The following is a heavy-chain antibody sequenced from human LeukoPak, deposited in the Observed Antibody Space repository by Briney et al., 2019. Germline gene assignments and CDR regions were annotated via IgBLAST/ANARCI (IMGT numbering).Heavy chain of an antibody. CDR2: ISSSSSYI. D-gene: IGHD6-19*01. V-gene: IGHV3-21*01. CDR3: ARSAVEGDDAFDI. J-gene: IGHJ3*02. CDR1: GFTFSSYS. Sequence: NPGGSLRLSCAASGFTFSSYSMNWVRQAPGKGLEWVSSISSSSSYIYYADSVKGRFTISRDNAENSLYLQMNSLRAEDTAVYYCARSAVEGDDAFDIWGQGTMVTVSS.